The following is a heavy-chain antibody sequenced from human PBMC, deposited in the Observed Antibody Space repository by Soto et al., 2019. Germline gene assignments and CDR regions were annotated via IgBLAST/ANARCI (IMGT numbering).Heavy chain of an antibody. CDR1: GYTFTSYG. D-gene: IGHD3-22*01. CDR2: ISAYNGNT. CDR3: ARKYYYDSSGYSFDY. Sequence: ASVKVSCKASGYTFTSYGISWVRQAPGQGLEWMGWISAYNGNTNYAQKLQGRVTMTTDTSTSTAYMELRSLRSDDTAVYYCARKYYYDSSGYSFDYWGQGTLVTGSS. V-gene: IGHV1-18*01. J-gene: IGHJ4*02.